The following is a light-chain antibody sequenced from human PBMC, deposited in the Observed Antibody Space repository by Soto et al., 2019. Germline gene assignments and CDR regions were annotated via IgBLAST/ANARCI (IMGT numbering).Light chain of an antibody. J-gene: IGLJ2*01. CDR1: SSDVGGYNY. V-gene: IGLV2-14*01. CDR2: EVS. CDR3: GSYTSSSTNVV. Sequence: QSALTQPASVSGSPGQSITISCTGTSSDVGGYNYVSWYQQHPGKAPKLMIYEVSNRPSGVSNRFSGSKSGNTASLTISGLQAEDEADYYCGSYTSSSTNVVFGGGTKLTVL.